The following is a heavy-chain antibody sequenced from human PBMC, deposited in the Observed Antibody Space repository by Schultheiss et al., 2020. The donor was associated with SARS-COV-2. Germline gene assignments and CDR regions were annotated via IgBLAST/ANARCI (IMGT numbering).Heavy chain of an antibody. CDR3: ARDGGYSYGNYYYGMDV. D-gene: IGHD5-18*01. CDR1: GFTFSSYA. J-gene: IGHJ6*02. Sequence: GSLRLSCAASGFTFSSYAMSWIRQPPGKGLEWIGYIYYSGSTYYNPSLKSRVTISVDTSKNQFSLKLSSVTAADTAVYYCARDGGYSYGNYYYGMDVWGQGTTVTVSS. CDR2: IYYSGST. V-gene: IGHV4-59*01.